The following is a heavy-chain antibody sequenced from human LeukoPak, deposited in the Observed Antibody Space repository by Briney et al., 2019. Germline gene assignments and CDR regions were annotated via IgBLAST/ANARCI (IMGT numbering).Heavy chain of an antibody. D-gene: IGHD3-22*01. CDR2: IYYSGST. J-gene: IGHJ3*02. V-gene: IGHV4-59*12. CDR3: ARDLAYDSSGWDAFDI. CDR1: GGSISSYY. Sequence: SETLSLTCTVSGGSISSYYWSWIRQPPGKGLEWIGYIYYSGSTNFNPSLKSRVTISVDTSKNQFSLKLSSVPAADTAVYYCARDLAYDSSGWDAFDIWGQGTMVTVSS.